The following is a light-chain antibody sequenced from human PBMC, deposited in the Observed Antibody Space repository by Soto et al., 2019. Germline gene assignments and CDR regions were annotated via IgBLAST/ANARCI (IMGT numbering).Light chain of an antibody. V-gene: IGLV1-40*01. CDR3: QSYDSSLSGVV. CDR1: SSNIGAGYD. J-gene: IGLJ2*01. CDR2: GNS. Sequence: QSVLTQPPSVSGAPGQRVTISCTGSSSNIGAGYDVHWYQQLPVTAPKLLIYGNSNRPSGVPDRVSGSKSGTSASLAITGLQAEDEADYYCQSYDSSLSGVVFGGGTKLTVL.